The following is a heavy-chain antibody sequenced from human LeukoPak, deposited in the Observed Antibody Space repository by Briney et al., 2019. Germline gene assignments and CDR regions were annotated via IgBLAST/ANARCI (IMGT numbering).Heavy chain of an antibody. D-gene: IGHD6-19*01. CDR1: GFTFSSNY. V-gene: IGHV3-53*01. Sequence: PGRSLRLSCAASGFTFSSNYMSWVRQAPGKGLEWVSVIYSGGSTYYADSVKGRFTISRDNSKNTLYLQMNSLRAEDTAVYYCARDSSGWFRDYYYGMDVWGQGTTVTVSS. CDR2: IYSGGST. J-gene: IGHJ6*02. CDR3: ARDSSGWFRDYYYGMDV.